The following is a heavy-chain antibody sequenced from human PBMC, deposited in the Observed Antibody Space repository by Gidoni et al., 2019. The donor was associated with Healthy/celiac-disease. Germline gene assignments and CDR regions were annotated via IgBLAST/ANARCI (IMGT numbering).Heavy chain of an antibody. CDR3: ARGGTMSAFDI. J-gene: IGHJ3*02. D-gene: IGHD3-22*01. V-gene: IGHV3-21*01. CDR2: ISSSSSYI. Sequence: EVQLVESGGGLVKPGGSLRLSCAASGFTFSSYSMNWVRQAPEKGLEWVSSISSSSSYIYYADSVKGRFTISRDNAKNSLYLQMNSLRAEDTAVYYCARGGTMSAFDIWGQGTMVTVSS. CDR1: GFTFSSYS.